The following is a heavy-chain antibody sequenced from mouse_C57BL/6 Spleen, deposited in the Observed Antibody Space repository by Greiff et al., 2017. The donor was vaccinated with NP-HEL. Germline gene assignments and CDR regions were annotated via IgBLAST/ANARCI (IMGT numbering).Heavy chain of an antibody. J-gene: IGHJ2*01. CDR2: INPNNGGT. CDR3: ARSNWDSYYFDY. Sequence: DVKLQESGPELVKPGASVKMSCKASGYTFTDYNMHWVKQSHGKSLEWIGYINPNNGGTSYNQKFKGKATLTVNKSSSTAYMELRSLTSEDSAVYYCARSNWDSYYFDYWGQGTTLTVSS. CDR1: GYTFTDYN. D-gene: IGHD4-1*01. V-gene: IGHV1-22*01.